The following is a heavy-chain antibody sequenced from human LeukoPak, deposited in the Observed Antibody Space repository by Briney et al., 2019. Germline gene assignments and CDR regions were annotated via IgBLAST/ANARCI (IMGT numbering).Heavy chain of an antibody. CDR2: IYYSGST. CDR3: AKDEQDFWSGYYYMDV. V-gene: IGHV4-31*03. D-gene: IGHD3-3*01. CDR1: GGSISNDDYY. J-gene: IGHJ6*03. Sequence: SQTLSLTCSVSGGSISNDDYYWSWIRQHPGKGLEWIGYIYYSGSTYYNPSLKSRVTISVDTSKNQFSLKLSSVTAADTAVYYCAKDEQDFWSGYYYMDVRGKGTTVTVSS.